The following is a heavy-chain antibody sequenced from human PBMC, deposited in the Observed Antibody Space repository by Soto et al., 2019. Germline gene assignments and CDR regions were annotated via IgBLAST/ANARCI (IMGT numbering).Heavy chain of an antibody. CDR3: AGDDKDYYDSSGSDPWFDP. J-gene: IGHJ6*01. V-gene: IGHV4-31*03. Sequence: SETLSLTCTVSGGSISSGGYYWSWIRQHPGKGLEWIGYIYYSGSTYYNPSLKSRVTISVDTSKNQFSLKLSSVTAADTAVYYCAGDDKDYYDSSGSDPWFDPWGQGTTVSVAS. CDR1: GGSISSGGYY. D-gene: IGHD3-22*01. CDR2: IYYSGST.